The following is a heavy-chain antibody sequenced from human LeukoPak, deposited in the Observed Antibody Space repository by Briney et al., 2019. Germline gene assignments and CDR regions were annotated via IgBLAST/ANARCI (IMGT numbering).Heavy chain of an antibody. CDR2: IGAYNGNT. D-gene: IGHD2-2*01. CDR1: GYTFTSYG. CDR3: ARDLPLVVPAAMGAPEGFDY. V-gene: IGHV1-18*01. J-gene: IGHJ4*02. Sequence: ASVTVSCTASGYTFTSYGISWVRQAPGQGLEWMGWIGAYNGNTNYAQKLQGRVSMTTDTSTSTDYMELRSLRSDDTAVYYCARDLPLVVPAAMGAPEGFDYWGQGTLVTVSA.